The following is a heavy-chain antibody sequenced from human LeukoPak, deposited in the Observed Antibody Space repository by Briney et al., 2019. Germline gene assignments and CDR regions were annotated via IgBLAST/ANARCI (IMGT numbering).Heavy chain of an antibody. CDR2: INPNSGGT. Sequence: GASVKVSCKASGYTFTGYYMHWVRQAPGQGLEWMGWINPNSGGTNYAQKFQGRVTMTRDTSISTAYMELSRLRSDDTAVHYCAKGEGYCSSTSCQSYYYYGMDVWGQGTTVTVSS. D-gene: IGHD2-2*01. CDR1: GYTFTGYY. CDR3: AKGEGYCSSTSCQSYYYYGMDV. V-gene: IGHV1-2*02. J-gene: IGHJ6*02.